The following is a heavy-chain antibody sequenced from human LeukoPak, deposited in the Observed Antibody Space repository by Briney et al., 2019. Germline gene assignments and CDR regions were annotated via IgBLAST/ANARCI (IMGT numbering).Heavy chain of an antibody. CDR1: GFTFSSYS. J-gene: IGHJ4*02. Sequence: GGSLRLSSAASGFTFSSYSVNWVRQAPGKGLEWVSSISSTSSYIYYADSVKGRFTISRDNSKNTLYLQMNSLRAEDTAVYYCARGPYSSSWLDYWGQGTLVTVSS. CDR3: ARGPYSSSWLDY. CDR2: ISSTSSYI. V-gene: IGHV3-21*01. D-gene: IGHD6-13*01.